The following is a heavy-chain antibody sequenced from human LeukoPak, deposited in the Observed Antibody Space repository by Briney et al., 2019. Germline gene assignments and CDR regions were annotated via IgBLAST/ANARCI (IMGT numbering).Heavy chain of an antibody. CDR3: AKDGRWLQYYFDY. Sequence: GRSLRLSCAASGFTFSSYGMHWVRQAPGKGLGWVAVISYDGSNKYYADSVKGRFTISRDNSKNTLYLQMNSLRAEDTAVYYCAKDGRWLQYYFDYWGQGTLVTVSS. J-gene: IGHJ4*02. D-gene: IGHD5-24*01. CDR1: GFTFSSYG. CDR2: ISYDGSNK. V-gene: IGHV3-30*18.